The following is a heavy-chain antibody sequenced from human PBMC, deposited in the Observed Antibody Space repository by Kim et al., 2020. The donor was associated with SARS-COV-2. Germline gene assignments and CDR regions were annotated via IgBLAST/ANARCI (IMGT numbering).Heavy chain of an antibody. CDR3: TRDRESGPLWEWEQFDHAFDI. CDR2: IRSKAYGGTT. Sequence: GGSLRLSCTASGFTFGDYAMSWFRQAPGKGLEWVGFIRSKAYGGTTEYAASVKGRFTISRDDSKSITYLQMNSLKTEDTAVYYCTRDRESGPLWEWEQFDHAFDIWGQGTMVTVSS. D-gene: IGHD1-26*01. J-gene: IGHJ3*02. CDR1: GFTFGDYA. V-gene: IGHV3-49*03.